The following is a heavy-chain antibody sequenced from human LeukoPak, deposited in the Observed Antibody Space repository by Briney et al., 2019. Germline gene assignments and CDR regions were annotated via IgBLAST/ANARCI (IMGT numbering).Heavy chain of an antibody. J-gene: IGHJ4*02. V-gene: IGHV4-39*01. CDR1: GGSISSYY. CDR3: ARLIRGVINYYFDY. Sequence: XETLSLTCTVSGGSISSYYWGWIRQPPGKGLEWIGSIYYSGSTYYNPSLKSRVTISVDTSKNQFSLKLSSVTAADTAVYYCARLIRGVINYYFDYWGQGTLVTVSS. D-gene: IGHD3-10*01. CDR2: IYYSGST.